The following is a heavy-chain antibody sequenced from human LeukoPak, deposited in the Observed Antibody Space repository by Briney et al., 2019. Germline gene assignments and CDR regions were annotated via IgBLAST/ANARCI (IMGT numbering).Heavy chain of an antibody. D-gene: IGHD6-13*01. Sequence: ASVKVSCKASGGTFSSYAISWVRQAPGQGLEWMGGIIPIFGTANYAQKFQGRVTITTDESTSTAYMELSSLRSEDTAVYYCARGRIAAAAPLPRYYFDYWGQGTLVTVSS. CDR2: IIPIFGTA. CDR1: GGTFSSYA. J-gene: IGHJ4*02. CDR3: ARGRIAAAAPLPRYYFDY. V-gene: IGHV1-69*05.